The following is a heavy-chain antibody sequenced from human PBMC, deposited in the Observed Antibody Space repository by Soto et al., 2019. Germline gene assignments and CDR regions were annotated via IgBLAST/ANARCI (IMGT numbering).Heavy chain of an antibody. CDR2: IDDANSA. D-gene: IGHD2-21*02. Sequence: EVRLLESGGGSEQPGGSLRLSCAASGFNFRTYAMYWVRQAPGKGLEWVSAIDDANSAYYADSVKGRFIISRDNSRNTLCLQMDGLRVEDTAIYFCTKRPMCAGDCWFFDDWGQGILVTVSS. CDR1: GFNFRTYA. J-gene: IGHJ4*02. CDR3: TKRPMCAGDCWFFDD. V-gene: IGHV3-23*05.